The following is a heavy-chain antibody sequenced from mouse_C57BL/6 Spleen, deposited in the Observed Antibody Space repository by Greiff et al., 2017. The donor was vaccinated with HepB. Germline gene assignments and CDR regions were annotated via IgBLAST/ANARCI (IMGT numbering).Heavy chain of an antibody. CDR2: IYPGSGST. V-gene: IGHV1-55*01. CDR3: ARGDWDDY. J-gene: IGHJ2*01. D-gene: IGHD4-1*01. CDR1: GYTFTSYW. Sequence: QVQLQPGAELVKPGASVKMSCKASGYTFTSYWITWVKQRPGQGLEWIGDIYPGSGSTNYNEKFKSKATLTVDTSSSTAYMQLSSLTSEDSAVYYCARGDWDDYWGQGTTLTVSS.